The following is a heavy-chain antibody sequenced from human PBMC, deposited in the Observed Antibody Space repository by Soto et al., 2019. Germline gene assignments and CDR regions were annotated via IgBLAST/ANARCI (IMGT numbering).Heavy chain of an antibody. V-gene: IGHV3-49*04. CDR1: GFTFGDYA. CDR2: IRSKAYGGTT. J-gene: IGHJ6*02. CDR3: TLERGLRFDYYCGMDV. Sequence: GGSLRLSCTASGFTFGDYAMSWVRQAPGKGLEWVGFIRSKAYGGTTEYAASVKGRFTISRDESKSIAYLQMNSLKTEDTAVYYCTLERGLRFDYYCGMDVWGQGTTVTVSS. D-gene: IGHD2-21*02.